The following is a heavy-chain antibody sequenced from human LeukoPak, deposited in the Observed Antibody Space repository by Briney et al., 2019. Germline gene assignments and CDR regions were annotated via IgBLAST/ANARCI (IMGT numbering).Heavy chain of an antibody. D-gene: IGHD6-13*01. CDR1: GFTFRTYS. V-gene: IGHV3-48*02. CDR3: TRDNIAAVSGNY. J-gene: IGHJ4*02. CDR2: ISSDSSII. Sequence: PGGSLRLSCAASGFTFRTYSMNWVRQAPGKGLEWISYISSDSSIIYYADSAKGRFTISRDNAKNSLFLQMNSLRDGDTAVYYCTRDNIAAVSGNYWGQGTLVTVSS.